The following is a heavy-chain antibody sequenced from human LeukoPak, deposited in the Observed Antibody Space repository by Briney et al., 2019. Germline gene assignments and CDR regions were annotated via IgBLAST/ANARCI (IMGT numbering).Heavy chain of an antibody. CDR1: GFTFSRYE. D-gene: IGHD3-10*02. CDR2: ISSSGSTI. V-gene: IGHV3-48*03. J-gene: IGHJ6*04. CDR3: AELGITMIGGV. Sequence: GGSLRLSCAASGFTFSRYEMNWVRQAPGKGLEWVSYISSSGSTIYYADSVKGRFTISRDNAKNSLYLQMNSLRAEDTAVYYCAELGITMIGGVWGKGTAVTISS.